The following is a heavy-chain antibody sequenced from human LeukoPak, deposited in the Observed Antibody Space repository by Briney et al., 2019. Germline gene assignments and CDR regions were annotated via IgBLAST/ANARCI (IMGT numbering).Heavy chain of an antibody. CDR2: IYYSGST. V-gene: IGHV4-59*08. J-gene: IGHJ4*02. Sequence: SETLSLTCTVSGGSISSYYWSWIRQPPGKGLEWIGYIYYSGSTNYNPSLKSRVTISVDTSKNQFSLKLSSVTAADKAVYYCASGNYGDYVPGWDYWGQGTLVTVSS. CDR3: ASGNYGDYVPGWDY. D-gene: IGHD4-17*01. CDR1: GGSISSYY.